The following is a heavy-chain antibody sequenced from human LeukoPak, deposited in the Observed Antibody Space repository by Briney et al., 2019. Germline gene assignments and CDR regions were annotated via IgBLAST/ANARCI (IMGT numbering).Heavy chain of an antibody. CDR1: GFIFSTYG. J-gene: IGHJ6*03. CDR2: ISSSSYM. Sequence: GGSLRLSCAASGFIFSTYGMSWVRQAPGKGLEWVSSISSSSYMYYADSVKGRFTISRDNAKNSLYLQMNSLRAEDTAVYYCARDFGDYSYYYYMDVWGKGTTVTVSS. V-gene: IGHV3-21*01. D-gene: IGHD4-17*01. CDR3: ARDFGDYSYYYYMDV.